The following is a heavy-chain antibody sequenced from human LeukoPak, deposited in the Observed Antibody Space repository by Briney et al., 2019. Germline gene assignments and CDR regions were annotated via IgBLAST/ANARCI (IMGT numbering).Heavy chain of an antibody. J-gene: IGHJ4*02. CDR3: AREGGDLRWKNRFDF. V-gene: IGHV3-30-3*01. Sequence: GGSLRLSCAASKFTFSTFAMRWVRQAPGKGLEGVALTSSDGSSKYYTDSVRGRFTISRDNSKNTLYLQMNSLRAEDTAVYYCAREGGDLRWKNRFDFWGQGTLVTVSS. D-gene: IGHD4-23*01. CDR1: KFTFSTFA. CDR2: TSSDGSSK.